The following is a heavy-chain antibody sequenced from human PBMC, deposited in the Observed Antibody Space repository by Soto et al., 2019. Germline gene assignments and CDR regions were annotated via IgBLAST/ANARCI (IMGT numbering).Heavy chain of an antibody. D-gene: IGHD1-26*01. CDR3: AMSSGGSYSSMTLYYFDY. V-gene: IGHV1-69*01. CDR2: IIPIFGTA. J-gene: IGHJ4*02. Sequence: QVQLVQSGAEVKKPGSSVKVSCKASGGTFSSYAISWVRQAPGQGLAWMGGIIPIFGTANYAQKFQGRVTITADESTSTAYKEMSSLRAEDTAVYYCAMSSGGSYSSMTLYYFDYWGQGTLVTVSS. CDR1: GGTFSSYA.